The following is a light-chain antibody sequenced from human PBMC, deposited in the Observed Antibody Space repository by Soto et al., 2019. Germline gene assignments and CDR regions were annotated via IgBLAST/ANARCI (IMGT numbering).Light chain of an antibody. CDR1: QSVRSS. CDR2: DAS. CDR3: QQRSSWPWT. V-gene: IGKV3-11*01. J-gene: IGKJ1*01. Sequence: EILLTQSPATLSLSPGERATLSCRASQSVRSSLAWYQQKPGQAPRLLIYDASTRATGIPGRFSGSRSGTDFTLTISNLEPEDCAVYYCQQRSSWPWTFGQGAKVEIK.